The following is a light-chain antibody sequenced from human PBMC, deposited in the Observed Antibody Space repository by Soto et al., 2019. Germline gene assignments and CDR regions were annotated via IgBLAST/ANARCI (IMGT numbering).Light chain of an antibody. CDR1: QSVDSTF. Sequence: EIVLTQSPGSLSLSPGQRATLSCRASQSVDSTFFAWYQKKSGQAPRLLIYGASKRDTGVPDRFRGSWSGTDVTLTISRLEPEDLAVYYCQQSMSSVTFGQGITVEI. CDR2: GAS. J-gene: IGKJ1*01. CDR3: QQSMSSVT. V-gene: IGKV3-20*01.